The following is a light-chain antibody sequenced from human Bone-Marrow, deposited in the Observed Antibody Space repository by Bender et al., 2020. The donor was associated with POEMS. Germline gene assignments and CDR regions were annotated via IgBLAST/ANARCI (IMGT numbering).Light chain of an antibody. Sequence: QSVLTQPPSASGTPGQRVTISCSGSRSNIATNSVNWFQHLPGTAPKLLIYRSNQRSSGVPDRFSASKSGTSASLAISGLRSEDEADYYCASWDDSLSGWVFGGGTKLTVL. CDR1: RSNIATNS. J-gene: IGLJ3*02. CDR2: RSN. CDR3: ASWDDSLSGWV. V-gene: IGLV1-47*01.